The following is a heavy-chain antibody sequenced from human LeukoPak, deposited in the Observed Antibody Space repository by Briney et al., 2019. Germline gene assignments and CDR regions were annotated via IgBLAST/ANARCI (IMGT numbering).Heavy chain of an antibody. D-gene: IGHD3-22*01. CDR2: IYWDDDK. Sequence: NVSGPTLVKPTQTLTQTCTFSGFSLSTSGVGVGWIRQPPGNALEWLALIYWDDDKRYSPSLKSRLTITKDTSKNQVVLTMTNMDPVDTATYYCAREEGSGYFLYWGQGTLVTVSS. CDR3: AREEGSGYFLY. V-gene: IGHV2-5*02. J-gene: IGHJ4*02. CDR1: GFSLSTSGVG.